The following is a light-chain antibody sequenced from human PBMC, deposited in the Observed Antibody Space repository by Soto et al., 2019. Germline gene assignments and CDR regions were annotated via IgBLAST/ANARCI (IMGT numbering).Light chain of an antibody. V-gene: IGKV3-20*01. J-gene: IGKJ1*01. Sequence: EIVFTQSPGTLSLSPGERATLYCRASQSVSSNYLAWYQQKPGQAPRVLIYSASSRATGIPDRFGGSGSGTDFTLTISRLEPEDFAVYYCQQYGSSPTFGQGTKVDIK. CDR2: SAS. CDR1: QSVSSNY. CDR3: QQYGSSPT.